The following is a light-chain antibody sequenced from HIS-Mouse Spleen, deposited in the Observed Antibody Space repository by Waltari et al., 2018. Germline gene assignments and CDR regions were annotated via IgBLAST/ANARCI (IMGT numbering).Light chain of an antibody. V-gene: IGKV1-39*01. CDR2: AAS. CDR3: RQSYSTPRT. J-gene: IGKJ1*01. CDR1: QSISSY. Sequence: DIQMTQSPSSLSASVGDRVTITCGASQSISSYLNWYQQKPGKAPKLLIYAASSLQSGVPSRFSGSGSGTDFTLTISSLQPEDFATYYCRQSYSTPRTFGQGTKVEIK.